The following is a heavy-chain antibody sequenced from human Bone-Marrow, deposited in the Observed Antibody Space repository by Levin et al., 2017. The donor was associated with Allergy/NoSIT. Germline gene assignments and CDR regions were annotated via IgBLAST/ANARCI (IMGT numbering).Heavy chain of an antibody. CDR3: AKAHGDYVYYFDS. D-gene: IGHD4-17*01. CDR1: GFSFRSYA. V-gene: IGHV3-23*01. Sequence: GESLKISCAASGFSFRSYAMAWVRKAPGKGLEWVSALSGTGAGSVYADSVKGRFTISRDNSKNTLYLQLNGLRAEDTAIYYCAKAHGDYVYYFDSWGLGTLVLVSS. CDR2: LSGTGAGS. J-gene: IGHJ4*02.